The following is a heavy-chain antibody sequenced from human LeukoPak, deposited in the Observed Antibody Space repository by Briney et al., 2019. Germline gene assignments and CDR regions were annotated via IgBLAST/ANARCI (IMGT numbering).Heavy chain of an antibody. CDR1: GYTFTSYG. Sequence: ASVKVSCKASGYTFTSYGISWVRQAPGQGLEWMGWISAYNGNTNYAQKLQGRVTMTTDTSTSTAYMELRSLRSDDTAAYYCARVRAGNYYYYMDVWGKGTTVTVSS. CDR2: ISAYNGNT. CDR3: ARVRAGNYYYYMDV. D-gene: IGHD3-10*01. J-gene: IGHJ6*03. V-gene: IGHV1-18*01.